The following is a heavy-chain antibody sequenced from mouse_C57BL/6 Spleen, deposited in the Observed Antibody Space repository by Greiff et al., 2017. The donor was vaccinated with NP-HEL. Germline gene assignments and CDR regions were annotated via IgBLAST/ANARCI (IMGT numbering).Heavy chain of an antibody. V-gene: IGHV1-61*01. D-gene: IGHD1-1*01. J-gene: IGHJ2*01. CDR2: IYPSDSET. CDR3: ARRLITTVVATEYFDY. Sequence: VQLQQPGAELVRPGSSVKLSCKASGYTFTSYWMDWVKQRPGQGLEWIGNIYPSDSETHYNQKFKDKATLTVDKSSSTAYMQLSSLTSEDSAVYYCARRLITTVVATEYFDYWGQGTTLTVSS. CDR1: GYTFTSYW.